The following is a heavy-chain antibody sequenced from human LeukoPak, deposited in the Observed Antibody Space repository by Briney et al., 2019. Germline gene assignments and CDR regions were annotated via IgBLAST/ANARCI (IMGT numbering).Heavy chain of an antibody. CDR3: ARGPQGGAKINLKY. CDR1: SGSLSGYY. J-gene: IGHJ4*02. D-gene: IGHD3-16*01. CDR2: INHSGST. Sequence: SETLSLTCAVYSGSLSGYYWSWIRQPPGKGLEWIGEINHSGSTNYNPSLKSRVTISVDTSKNQFSLKLSSVTAADTAVYYCARGPQGGAKINLKYWGQGTLVTVSS. V-gene: IGHV4-34*01.